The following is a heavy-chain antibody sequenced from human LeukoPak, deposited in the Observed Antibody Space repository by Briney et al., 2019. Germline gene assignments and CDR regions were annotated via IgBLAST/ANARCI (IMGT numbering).Heavy chain of an antibody. D-gene: IGHD1-26*01. CDR1: GGSFSGYY. CDR3: ARGTVVGAGLYYFDY. CDR2: INHSGST. J-gene: IGHJ4*02. Sequence: SETLSLTCAVYGGSFSGYYWSWIRQPPGKGLEWIGEINHSGSTNYNPSPKSRVTISVDTSKNQFSLKLSSVTAADTAVYYCARGTVVGAGLYYFDYWGQGTLVTVSS. V-gene: IGHV4-34*01.